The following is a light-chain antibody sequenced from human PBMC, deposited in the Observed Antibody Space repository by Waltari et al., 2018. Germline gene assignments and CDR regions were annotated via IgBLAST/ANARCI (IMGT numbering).Light chain of an antibody. J-gene: IGLJ2*01. V-gene: IGLV2-23*02. Sequence: QSALTQPASVSGSPGQSITISCTGTSSDVGNYNLVSWYQHHPGKAPKLMIYGDTARPSGVSYLFSGSRSGNTASLTISGLQAEDGADYYCCSYAGSTTFVIFGGGTKLTVL. CDR2: GDT. CDR1: SSDVGNYNL. CDR3: CSYAGSTTFVI.